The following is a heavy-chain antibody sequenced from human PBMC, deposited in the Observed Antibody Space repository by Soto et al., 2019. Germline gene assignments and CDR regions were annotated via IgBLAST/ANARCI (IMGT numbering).Heavy chain of an antibody. D-gene: IGHD1-26*01. CDR3: ARDSLRVWEQTPVPSYFDY. Sequence: SETLSLTCAVYGGSFSGYYWSWIRQPPGKGLEWIGEINHSGSTNYNPSLKSRVTISVDTSKNQFSLKLSSVTAADTAVYYCARDSLRVWEQTPVPSYFDYWGQGTLVTVSS. CDR2: INHSGST. CDR1: GGSFSGYY. V-gene: IGHV4-34*01. J-gene: IGHJ4*02.